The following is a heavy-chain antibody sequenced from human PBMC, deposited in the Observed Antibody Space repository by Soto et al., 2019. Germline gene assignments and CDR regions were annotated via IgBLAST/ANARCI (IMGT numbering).Heavy chain of an antibody. CDR1: GYSFVSYW. Sequence: PGESLKISCTGFGYSFVSYWIGWVRQTPGKGLEWVAIMHPGEDDTRYSPSFQGQVTFSVDKSINTAYLHWTSRKASDTAIYYCAIQHPLDSSAWYNWGQGTLVTVSS. CDR2: MHPGEDDT. J-gene: IGHJ4*02. CDR3: AIQHPLDSSAWYN. D-gene: IGHD6-19*01. V-gene: IGHV5-51*01.